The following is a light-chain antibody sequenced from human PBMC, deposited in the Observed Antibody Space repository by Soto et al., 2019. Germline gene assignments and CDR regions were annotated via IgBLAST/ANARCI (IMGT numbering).Light chain of an antibody. CDR1: QGIRNF. CDR2: AAS. V-gene: IGKV1-27*01. CDR3: QKYSSVPV. J-gene: IGKJ3*01. Sequence: DIQMTHSPTSLSASVGARVTITCRASQGIRNFVAWYQQKPGKAPKLLIYAASTLQSGVPSRFSGSGSGTDYTLTINSLQPEDVAMYSCQKYSSVPVFGPGTKVEIK.